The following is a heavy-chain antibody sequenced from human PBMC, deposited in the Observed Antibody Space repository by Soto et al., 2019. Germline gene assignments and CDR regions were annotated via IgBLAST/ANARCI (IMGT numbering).Heavy chain of an antibody. D-gene: IGHD3-3*01. CDR3: ARGSPYDCWSGYYFDY. Sequence: SETLSLTCAVYGGSFSGYYWSWIRQPPGKGLEWIGEINHSGSTNYNPSLKSRVTISVDTSKNQFSLKLSSVTAADTAVYYCARGSPYDCWSGYYFDYWGQGTLVTVSS. J-gene: IGHJ4*02. V-gene: IGHV4-34*01. CDR2: INHSGST. CDR1: GGSFSGYY.